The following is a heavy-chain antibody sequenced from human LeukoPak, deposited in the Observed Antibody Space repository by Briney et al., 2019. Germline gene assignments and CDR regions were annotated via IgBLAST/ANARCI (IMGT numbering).Heavy chain of an antibody. CDR3: ARSTLYDILTEYYFDY. Sequence: GGSLRLSCAASGFTFSDYHMSWIRQAPGKGLEWVSYISSSSSYTNYADSVKGRFTISRDSAKNSLYLQMNSLRAEDTAVCYCARSTLYDILTEYYFDYWGQGTLVTVSS. V-gene: IGHV3-11*03. CDR2: ISSSSSYT. J-gene: IGHJ4*02. CDR1: GFTFSDYH. D-gene: IGHD3-9*01.